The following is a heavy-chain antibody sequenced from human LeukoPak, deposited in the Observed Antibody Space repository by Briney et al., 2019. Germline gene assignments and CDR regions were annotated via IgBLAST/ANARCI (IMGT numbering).Heavy chain of an antibody. V-gene: IGHV4-34*01. CDR1: GGSFSGYY. Sequence: SETLSLTCAVYGGSFSGYYWSWIRQPPGKGLEWIGEINHSGSTNYNPSLKSRVTISVDKSKNQFSLKLSSVTAADTAVYYCARGRTTAMVFFDYWGQGTLVTVSS. J-gene: IGHJ4*02. D-gene: IGHD5-18*01. CDR2: INHSGST. CDR3: ARGRTTAMVFFDY.